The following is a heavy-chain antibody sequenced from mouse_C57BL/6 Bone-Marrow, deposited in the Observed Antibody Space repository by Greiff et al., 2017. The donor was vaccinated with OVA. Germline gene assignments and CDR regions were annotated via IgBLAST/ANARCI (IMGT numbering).Heavy chain of an antibody. D-gene: IGHD5-1*01. Sequence: EVKLMESGGGLVQPGGSMKLSCVASGFTFSNYWMNWVRQSPEKGLEWVAQIRLKSDNYATHYAESVKGRFTISRDDSKSSVYLQMNNLRAEDTGIYYCTGEGYLYYAMDYWGQGTSVTVSS. CDR1: GFTFSNYW. J-gene: IGHJ4*01. CDR2: IRLKSDNYAT. CDR3: TGEGYLYYAMDY. V-gene: IGHV6-3*01.